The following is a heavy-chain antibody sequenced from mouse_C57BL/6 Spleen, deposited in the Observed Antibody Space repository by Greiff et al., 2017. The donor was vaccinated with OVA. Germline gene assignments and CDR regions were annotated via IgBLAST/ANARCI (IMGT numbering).Heavy chain of an antibody. CDR1: GYTFTSYW. D-gene: IGHD4-1*01. Sequence: QVQLQQPGAELVRPGSSVKLSCKASGYTFTSYWMDWVKQRPGQGPEWIGNIYPSDSETHYNQKFKDKATLTVDKSSSTAYMQLSSLTSEDSAVYYCALTGTGFAYWGQGTLVTVSA. CDR3: ALTGTGFAY. CDR2: IYPSDSET. J-gene: IGHJ3*01. V-gene: IGHV1-61*01.